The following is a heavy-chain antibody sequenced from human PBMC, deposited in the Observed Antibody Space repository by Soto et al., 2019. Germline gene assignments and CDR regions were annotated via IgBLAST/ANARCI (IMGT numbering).Heavy chain of an antibody. CDR1: GYTFISYG. Sequence: QVQLVQSGAEVKNPGASVRVSCKASGYTFISYGITWVRQAPGQGLEWMGWISTVNGNTNYAQNLQGRVTLTTGTSTTTAYMELRSLRSDDMAVYYCTRVVTGYYYMDVWGKGTTVTVSS. V-gene: IGHV1-18*03. J-gene: IGHJ6*03. D-gene: IGHD2-21*02. CDR2: ISTVNGNT. CDR3: TRVVTGYYYMDV.